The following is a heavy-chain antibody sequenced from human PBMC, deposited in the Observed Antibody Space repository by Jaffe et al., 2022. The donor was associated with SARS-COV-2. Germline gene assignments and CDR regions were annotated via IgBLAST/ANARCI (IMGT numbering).Heavy chain of an antibody. CDR2: IKSKTDGGTT. CDR3: TTDRRDYVWGSYRYN. CDR1: GFTFSNAW. J-gene: IGHJ4*02. Sequence: EVQLVESGGGLVKPGGSLRLSCAASGFTFSNAWMSWVRQAPGKGLEWVGRIKSKTDGGTTDYAAPVKGRFTISRDDSKNTLYLQMNSLKTEDTAVYYCTTDRRDYVWGSYRYNWGQGTLVTVSS. V-gene: IGHV3-15*01. D-gene: IGHD3-16*02.